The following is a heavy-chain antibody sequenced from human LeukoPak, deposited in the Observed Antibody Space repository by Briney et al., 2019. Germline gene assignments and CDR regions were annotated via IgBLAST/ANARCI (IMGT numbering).Heavy chain of an antibody. CDR3: ARKRGGDSSGYYGWFDP. V-gene: IGHV3-30*02. CDR2: IRYDGSNK. J-gene: IGHJ5*02. CDR1: GFTFSSYD. Sequence: PGGSLRLSCAASGFTFSSYDMHWVRQAPGKGLEWVAFIRYDGSNKYYADSVKGRFTISRDNSKNTLYLQMNSLRAEDTAVYYCARKRGGDSSGYYGWFDPWGQGTLVTVSS. D-gene: IGHD3-22*01.